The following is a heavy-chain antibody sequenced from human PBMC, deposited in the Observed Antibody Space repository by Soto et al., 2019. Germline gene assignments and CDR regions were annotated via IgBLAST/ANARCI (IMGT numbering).Heavy chain of an antibody. CDR1: GFTFSNAW. Sequence: GGSLRLSCAASGFTFSNAWMNWVRQAPGKGLEWVGRIKSKTDVGTTDYAAPVKGRFTISRDDSKNTLYLQMNSLKTEDTAVYYCTTGYSGYESEDYWGQGTLVTVSS. CDR3: TTGYSGYESEDY. CDR2: IKSKTDVGTT. V-gene: IGHV3-15*07. D-gene: IGHD5-12*01. J-gene: IGHJ4*02.